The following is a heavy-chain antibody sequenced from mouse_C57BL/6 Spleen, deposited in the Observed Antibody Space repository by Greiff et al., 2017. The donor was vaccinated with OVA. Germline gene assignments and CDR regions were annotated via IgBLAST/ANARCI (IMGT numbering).Heavy chain of an antibody. J-gene: IGHJ4*01. V-gene: IGHV1-53*01. CDR3: ASDGYYVHAMDY. D-gene: IGHD2-3*01. CDR2: INPSNGGT. Sequence: QVQLKQPGTELVKPGASVKLSCKASGYTFTSYWMHWVKQRPGQGLEWIGNINPSNGGTNYNEKFKSKATLTVDKSSSTAYMQLSSLTSEDAAVYYCASDGYYVHAMDYWGQGTSVTVSS. CDR1: GYTFTSYW.